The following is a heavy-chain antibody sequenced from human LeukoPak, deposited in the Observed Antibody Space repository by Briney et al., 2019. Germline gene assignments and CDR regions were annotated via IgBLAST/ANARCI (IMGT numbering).Heavy chain of an antibody. CDR3: ARERGGESSGWPYYFAY. D-gene: IGHD6-19*01. Sequence: SVKVSCKASGGTFSSYAISWVRQAPGQGLEWMGRIIPIFGTANYAQKFQGRVTITTDESTSTAYMELSSLRSEDTAVYYCARERGGESSGWPYYFAYWGQGTLVTVSS. J-gene: IGHJ4*02. CDR2: IIPIFGTA. V-gene: IGHV1-69*05. CDR1: GGTFSSYA.